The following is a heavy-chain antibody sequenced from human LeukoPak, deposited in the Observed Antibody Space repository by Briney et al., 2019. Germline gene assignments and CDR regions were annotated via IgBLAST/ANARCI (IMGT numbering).Heavy chain of an antibody. CDR1: GGSFSGYY. CDR2: INHSGST. CDR3: ARGVQWRRYRWFDP. Sequence: SETLSLTCAVYGGSFSGYYWSWIRQPPGKGREGIGEINHSGSTNYNPSLKSRVTISVDTSKNQFSLKLSSVTAADTAVYYCARGVQWRRYRWFDPWGQGTMVTVSS. V-gene: IGHV4-34*01. D-gene: IGHD3-16*02. J-gene: IGHJ5*02.